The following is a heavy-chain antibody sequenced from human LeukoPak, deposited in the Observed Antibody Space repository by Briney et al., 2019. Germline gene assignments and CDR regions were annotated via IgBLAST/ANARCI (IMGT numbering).Heavy chain of an antibody. D-gene: IGHD3-22*01. V-gene: IGHV3-23*01. CDR1: GFTFTSYA. CDR3: AKDSNYYDTRGPFDY. J-gene: IGHJ4*02. Sequence: PGGSLILSCVASGFTFTSYAMSWVRQAPGKGLEWVSAVSGSGGSTYYADSVKGRFTISRDNSKNTLYLQMNSLRAEDTAVYYCAKDSNYYDTRGPFDYWGQGTLVTVSS. CDR2: VSGSGGST.